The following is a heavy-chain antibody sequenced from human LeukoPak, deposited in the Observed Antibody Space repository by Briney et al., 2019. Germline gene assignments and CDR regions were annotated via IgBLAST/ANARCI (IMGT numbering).Heavy chain of an antibody. J-gene: IGHJ4*02. D-gene: IGHD6-19*01. CDR1: GYTFTSYG. CDR3: ARHLRYSSGGHYFDF. Sequence: ASVKVSCKASGYTFTSYGISWVRQAPGQGLEWMGWISAYNGNTNYAQKLQGRVTMTTDTSTSTAYMELRSLRSDDTAVYYCARHLRYSSGGHYFDFWGQGTLVTVSS. CDR2: ISAYNGNT. V-gene: IGHV1-18*01.